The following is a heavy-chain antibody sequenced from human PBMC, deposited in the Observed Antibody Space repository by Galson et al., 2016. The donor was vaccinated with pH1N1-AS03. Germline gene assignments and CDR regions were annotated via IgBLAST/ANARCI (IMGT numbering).Heavy chain of an antibody. CDR3: TRGGYSSTWYWVY. Sequence: SLRLSCAASGFSFSSYWMTWVRLTPGKGLEWVANINHDGSAVHYVDSVKGRFTISRDSAKNSLSLQMNSLRDEDSAVYYCTRGGYSSTWYWVYRGQGTLVTVSS. CDR2: INHDGSAV. V-gene: IGHV3-7*03. CDR1: GFSFSSYW. J-gene: IGHJ4*02. D-gene: IGHD6-13*01.